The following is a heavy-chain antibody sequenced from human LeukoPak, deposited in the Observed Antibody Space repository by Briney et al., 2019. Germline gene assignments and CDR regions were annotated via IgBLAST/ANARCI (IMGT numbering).Heavy chain of an antibody. V-gene: IGHV3-30*03. CDR3: ARAGTYDSSGYYYENAFDT. D-gene: IGHD3-22*01. Sequence: GGSLRLSCTASGFTFSGYGMHWVRQAPGKGLEWVAVISNDGSNKYYADSVKGRFTISRDNSKNTLYLQMNSLRAEDTAVYYCARAGTYDSSGYYYENAFDTWGQGTMVTVSS. CDR2: ISNDGSNK. J-gene: IGHJ3*02. CDR1: GFTFSGYG.